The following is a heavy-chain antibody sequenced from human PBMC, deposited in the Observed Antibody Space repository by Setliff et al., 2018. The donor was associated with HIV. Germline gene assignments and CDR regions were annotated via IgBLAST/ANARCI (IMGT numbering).Heavy chain of an antibody. CDR2: ISAYNGNT. D-gene: IGHD1-26*01. V-gene: IGHV1-18*01. CDR3: AKDKTEGAMGH. CDR1: GYTFGSHG. J-gene: IGHJ4*02. Sequence: ASVKVSCKTSGYTFGSHGIGWVRQAPGQGLEWMGWISAYNGNTNYAQKFQGRVTMTGDTSTNTAYMEVRSLRPDDTAVYYCAKDKTEGAMGHWGQGTLVTVSS.